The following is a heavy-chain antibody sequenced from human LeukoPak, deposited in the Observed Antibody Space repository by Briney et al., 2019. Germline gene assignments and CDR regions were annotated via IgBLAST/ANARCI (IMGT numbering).Heavy chain of an antibody. CDR3: ARDGVTPKGGAFDI. V-gene: IGHV4-59*12. CDR1: GGSISSYY. J-gene: IGHJ3*02. CDR2: IYYSGST. Sequence: SETLSLTCTVSGGSISSYYWSWIRQPPGKGREWIGSIYYSGSTYYNPSLKSRVTISVDTSKNQFSLKLSSVTAADTAVYYCARDGVTPKGGAFDIWGQGTMVTVSS. D-gene: IGHD4-23*01.